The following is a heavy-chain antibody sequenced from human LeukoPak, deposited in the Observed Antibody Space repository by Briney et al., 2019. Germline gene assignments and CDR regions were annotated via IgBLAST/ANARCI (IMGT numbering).Heavy chain of an antibody. CDR1: GFTFSTSV. Sequence: HPGGSLGLSCAASGFTFSTSVMSRVRQAPGKGPEWVSSIGVSGDTTEYVDSVEGRFTISRDNFKNTLYLQMNSLRDEDTAVYYCARWERFDPWGQGTLVSVSS. CDR3: ARWERFDP. V-gene: IGHV3-23*01. CDR2: IGVSGDTT. J-gene: IGHJ5*02. D-gene: IGHD1-26*01.